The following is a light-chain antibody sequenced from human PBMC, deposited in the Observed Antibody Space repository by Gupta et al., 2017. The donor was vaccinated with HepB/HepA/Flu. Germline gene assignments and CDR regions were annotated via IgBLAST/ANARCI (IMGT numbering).Light chain of an antibody. CDR1: QGISSY. CDR3: QQLNSYPIT. V-gene: IGKV1-9*01. Sequence: DIQLTQSPSFLSASVGDRVTITCRASQGISSYLAWYQQKPGKAPKLLIYAASTVQSGVPSRFSGGGSGTEFTLTISSLQPEDFATYYCQQLNSYPITFGQGTRLEIK. CDR2: AAS. J-gene: IGKJ5*01.